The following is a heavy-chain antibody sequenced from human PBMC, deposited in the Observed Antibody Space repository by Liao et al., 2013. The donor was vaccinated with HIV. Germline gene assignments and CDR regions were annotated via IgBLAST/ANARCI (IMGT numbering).Heavy chain of an antibody. CDR1: GGSISSHF. D-gene: IGHD1-14*01. J-gene: IGHJ3*02. Sequence: QVQLQESGSGLVKPSETLSLTCSVSGGSISSHFWSWIRQPPGKGLEWIGYIHFSGTTKYNPSLKSRVIISVDTSKNQFSLNLSSVTAADTAVYYCARDPTGGDAFDIWGQGTMVTVFS. V-gene: IGHV4-59*11. CDR2: IHFSGTT. CDR3: ARDPTGGDAFDI.